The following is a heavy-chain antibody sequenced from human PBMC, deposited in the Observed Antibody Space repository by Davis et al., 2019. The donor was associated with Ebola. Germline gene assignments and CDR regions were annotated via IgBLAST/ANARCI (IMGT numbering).Heavy chain of an antibody. Sequence: ASVKVSCKASGYTFTGYYMHWVRQAPGQGLEWMGWINPNSGGTNYAQKFQGWVTMTRDTSISTAYMELSRLRSDDTAVYYCARGPPLGYCSGGSCYSFCCWGQGTLVTVSS. D-gene: IGHD2-15*01. CDR1: GYTFTGYY. CDR3: ARGPPLGYCSGGSCYSFCC. CDR2: INPNSGGT. V-gene: IGHV1-2*04. J-gene: IGHJ4*02.